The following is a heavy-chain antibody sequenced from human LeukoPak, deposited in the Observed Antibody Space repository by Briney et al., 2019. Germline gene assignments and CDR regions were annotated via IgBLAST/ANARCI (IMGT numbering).Heavy chain of an antibody. CDR3: ASGRATGYCSGGSCPVFDY. CDR1: GDSIIGYS. CDR2: IYYSGDT. V-gene: IGHV4-59*01. D-gene: IGHD2-15*01. J-gene: IGHJ4*02. Sequence: SATLSLTCTVSGDSIIGYSWSWIRQPPGGGLEWIGYIYYSGDTAYNPSLKSRVTMSVDTSKKQLSLMLRSVTTADTAVYYCASGRATGYCSGGSCPVFDYWGQGTLVTVSS.